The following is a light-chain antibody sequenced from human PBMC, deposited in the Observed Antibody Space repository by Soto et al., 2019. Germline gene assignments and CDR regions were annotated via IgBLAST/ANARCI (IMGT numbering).Light chain of an antibody. J-gene: IGKJ1*01. Sequence: EIVMTQSPATLSVSPGERATLSCRASQSVNRNLAWYQQKPGQAPRLLIYGASTGATGLPARFSGSGFGTEFTLTISSLQSEDFAVYYCQQYNDWPTWTFGQGTKVEI. CDR1: QSVNRN. CDR3: QQYNDWPTWT. V-gene: IGKV3-15*01. CDR2: GAS.